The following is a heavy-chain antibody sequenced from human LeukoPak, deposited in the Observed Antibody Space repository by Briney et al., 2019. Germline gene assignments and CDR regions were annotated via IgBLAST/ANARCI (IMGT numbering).Heavy chain of an antibody. D-gene: IGHD2-15*01. Sequence: ASVKVSCKASGYTFTSHGITWVRQAPGQGLEWMGYISSHKDNTNYAQKLQGRVTMTTDTSTSTAYMELRSLGSDDTAVYYCARHKGLYCSDGNCYPNYYYYFGLDVWGQGTTVTVSS. CDR1: GYTFTSHG. CDR2: ISSHKDNT. V-gene: IGHV1-18*04. J-gene: IGHJ6*02. CDR3: ARHKGLYCSDGNCYPNYYYYFGLDV.